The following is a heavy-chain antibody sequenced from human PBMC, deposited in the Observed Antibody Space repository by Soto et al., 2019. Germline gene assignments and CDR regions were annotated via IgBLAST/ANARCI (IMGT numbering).Heavy chain of an antibody. CDR2: ISHDGSND. J-gene: IGHJ4*02. CDR1: GFSFSSYG. D-gene: IGHD3-16*01. V-gene: IGHV3-30*03. CDR3: ATDANEYLWEYYFDF. Sequence: PGGSLRLSCAASGFSFSSYGMHWVRQAPAKGLEWVAFISHDGSNDYYADSVKGRYTTSRDNSKNTVYLQMNSLRVEDTAVYYCATDANEYLWEYYFDFWGQGTLVTVSS.